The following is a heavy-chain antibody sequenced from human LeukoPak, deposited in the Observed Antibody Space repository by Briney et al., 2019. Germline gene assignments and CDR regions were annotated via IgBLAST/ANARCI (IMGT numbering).Heavy chain of an antibody. Sequence: GGSLRLSCAASGFTFSSYWMSWVRQAPGKGLEWVGRTRNKANSYTTEYAASVKGRFTISRDDSKNSLYLQMNSLKTEDTAVYYCARVGVWASLGLNIDYWGQGTLVTVSS. CDR1: GFTFSSYW. D-gene: IGHD2-21*02. J-gene: IGHJ4*02. CDR3: ARVGVWASLGLNIDY. V-gene: IGHV3-72*01. CDR2: TRNKANSYTT.